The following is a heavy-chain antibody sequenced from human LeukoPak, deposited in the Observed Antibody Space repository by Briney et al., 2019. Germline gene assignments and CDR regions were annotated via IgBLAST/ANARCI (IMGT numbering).Heavy chain of an antibody. CDR2: IIPIFGTA. J-gene: IGHJ4*02. CDR3: ARGPPGYTYLFDY. CDR1: GGTFSSYA. V-gene: IGHV1-69*01. D-gene: IGHD3-16*02. Sequence: GSSVKVSCKASGGTFSSYAISWVRQAPGQGLEWMGGIIPIFGTANYAQKFQGRGTITPDDSTSTAYMALSSLRSEDTAVYYRARGPPGYTYLFDYWGQGTLVTVSS.